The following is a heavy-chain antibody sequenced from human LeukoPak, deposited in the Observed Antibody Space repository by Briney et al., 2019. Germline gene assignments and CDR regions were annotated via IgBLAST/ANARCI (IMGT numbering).Heavy chain of an antibody. CDR1: GGSFSGYY. V-gene: IGHV4-34*01. Sequence: PSETLSLTCAVYGGSFSGYYWSWIRQPPGKGLEWIGEINHSGSTNYNPSLKSRVTTSVDTSKNQFSLKLSSATAADTAVYYCAGTGCSSTSCYNHAFDIWGQGTMVTVSS. D-gene: IGHD2-2*02. CDR2: INHSGST. CDR3: AGTGCSSTSCYNHAFDI. J-gene: IGHJ3*02.